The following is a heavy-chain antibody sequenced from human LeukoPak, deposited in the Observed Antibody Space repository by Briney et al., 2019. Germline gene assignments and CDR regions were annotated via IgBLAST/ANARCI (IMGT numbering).Heavy chain of an antibody. V-gene: IGHV4-30-4*01. CDR3: ARDLLTMVRGVISYYFDY. D-gene: IGHD3-10*01. CDR1: GGSISSGDYY. Sequence: SQTLSLTCPVSGGSISSGDYYWSWIRQPPGEGLEWIGYIYYSGSTYYNPSLKSRVTISVDKSKNQFSLKLSSVTAADTAVYYCARDLLTMVRGVISYYFDYWGQGTLVTVSS. CDR2: IYYSGST. J-gene: IGHJ4*02.